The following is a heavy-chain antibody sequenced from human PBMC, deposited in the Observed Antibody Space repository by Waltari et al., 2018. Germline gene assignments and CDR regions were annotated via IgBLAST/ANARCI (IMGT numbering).Heavy chain of an antibody. CDR1: GFTFDDSA. CDR2: ITLNSGNI. J-gene: IGHJ5*02. D-gene: IGHD1-26*01. CDR3: AKGHSGSYGLDP. V-gene: IGHV3-9*01. Sequence: EVQLVESGGGLVQPGRSLRLSCAAAGFTFDDSAMHWVRQAPGKGRGLVSGITLNSGNIGYADSVKGRFTISRDNAKNSLYLQMTSLRTGDTALYYCAKGHSGSYGLDPWGQGTLVTVSP.